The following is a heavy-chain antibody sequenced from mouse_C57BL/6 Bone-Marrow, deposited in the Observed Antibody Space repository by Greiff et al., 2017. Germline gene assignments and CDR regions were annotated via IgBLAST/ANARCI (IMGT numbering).Heavy chain of an antibody. CDR1: GYTFTSYT. D-gene: IGHD2-4*01. V-gene: IGHV1-4*01. CDR2: INPSSGYT. Sequence: VQLQQSGAELARPGASVKMSCPASGYTFTSYTMHWVKQRTGQGLEWIGYINPSSGYTKYNQKFKDKATLTADKSSSTADMQLSSLTSEDSAVYYCARGRLRRVFGYWGQGTTLTVSS. CDR3: ARGRLRRVFGY. J-gene: IGHJ2*01.